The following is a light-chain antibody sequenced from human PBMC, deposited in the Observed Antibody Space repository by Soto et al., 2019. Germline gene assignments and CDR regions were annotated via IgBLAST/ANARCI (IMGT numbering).Light chain of an antibody. CDR1: SSDVVGYNY. V-gene: IGLV2-14*01. CDR3: SSYTSSSTVV. J-gene: IGLJ2*01. Sequence: SALTQPASVSGSPGQSITISCTGTSSDVVGYNYVSWYQQHPGKAPKLMIYDVSNRPSGVSNRFSGSKSGNTASLTISGLQAEDEADYYCSSYTSSSTVVFGGGTKLTVL. CDR2: DVS.